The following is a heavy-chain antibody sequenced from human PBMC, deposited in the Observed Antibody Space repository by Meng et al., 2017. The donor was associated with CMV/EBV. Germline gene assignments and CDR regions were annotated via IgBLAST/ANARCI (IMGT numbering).Heavy chain of an antibody. D-gene: IGHD3-10*01. CDR2: INWNGGST. CDR1: GFTFDDYG. J-gene: IGHJ4*02. V-gene: IGHV3-20*04. CDR3: ARDYSTLWDGSDY. Sequence: GESLKISCAASGFTFDDYGMSWVCQAPGKGLEWVSGINWNGGSTGYADSVKGRFTISRDNAKNSLYLQMNSLRAEDTALYYCARDYSTLWDGSDYWGQGTLVTVSS.